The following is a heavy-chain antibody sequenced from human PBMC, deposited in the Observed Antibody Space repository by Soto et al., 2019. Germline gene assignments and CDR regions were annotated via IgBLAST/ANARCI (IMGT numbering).Heavy chain of an antibody. Sequence: SETLSLTCSVSGGSIDNGNYYWSWIRQHPEKGLEWIGYVHNSGTTLYNPSLKSRLLMSADTSKNQFSLNQRSVTATDTAVYYCARHLGASFDPWGQGIPVTVSS. V-gene: IGHV4-31*03. CDR2: VHNSGTT. CDR1: GGSIDNGNYY. J-gene: IGHJ5*02. CDR3: ARHLGASFDP. D-gene: IGHD7-27*01.